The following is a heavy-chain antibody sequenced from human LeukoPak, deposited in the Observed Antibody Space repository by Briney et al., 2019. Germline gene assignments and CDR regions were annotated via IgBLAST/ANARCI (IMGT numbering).Heavy chain of an antibody. J-gene: IGHJ5*02. D-gene: IGHD3-16*01. CDR2: IKQGGSEK. V-gene: IGHV3-7*02. Sequence: GGSLILSCAASGFTFSRYWMSWVRQAPGKGLEWVANIKQGGSEKHYVDSVKGRFTISRDNAKNSLYLQMNSLRAEDTAVYYCVVGAAEDWFDPWGQGIPVTVSS. CDR3: VVGAAEDWFDP. CDR1: GFTFSRYW.